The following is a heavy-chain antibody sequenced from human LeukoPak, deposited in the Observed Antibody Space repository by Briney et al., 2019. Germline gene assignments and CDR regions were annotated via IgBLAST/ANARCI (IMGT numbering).Heavy chain of an antibody. CDR2: INHSGST. D-gene: IGHD4-23*01. Sequence: SQTLSLTCTVSGGSISSGGYYWSWIRQPPGKGLEWIGEINHSGSTNYNPSLKSRVTISVDTSKNQFSLKLSSVTAADTAVYYCARGSSVGGYYYYYGMDVWGQGTTVTVSS. V-gene: IGHV4-30-2*01. CDR1: GGSISSGGYY. CDR3: ARGSSVGGYYYYYGMDV. J-gene: IGHJ6*02.